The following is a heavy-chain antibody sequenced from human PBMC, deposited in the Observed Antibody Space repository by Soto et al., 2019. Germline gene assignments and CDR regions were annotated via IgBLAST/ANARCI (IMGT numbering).Heavy chain of an antibody. J-gene: IGHJ4*02. V-gene: IGHV3-23*01. CDR3: AKTVANEY. Sequence: EVQLLESGGGLVQPGGSLRLSCAASGFTFSSYAMTWVRQAPGKGLEWVSALSGDGDSRYYADPVKGRFTIFRDNSKNTLYLQMNSLRVDDTAVYHCAKTVANEYWGQGTLVTVSS. CDR2: LSGDGDSR. D-gene: IGHD4-17*01. CDR1: GFTFSSYA.